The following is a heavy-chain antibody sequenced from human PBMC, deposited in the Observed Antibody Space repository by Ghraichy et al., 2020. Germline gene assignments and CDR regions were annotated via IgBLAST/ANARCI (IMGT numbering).Heavy chain of an antibody. CDR1: GGSISNSDYY. V-gene: IGHV4-39*01. CDR2: LYYSGSP. J-gene: IGHJ4*02. D-gene: IGHD4-17*01. CDR3: SRHPLTTVYVWENS. Sequence: SETLSLNCSVSGGSISNSDYYWGWIRQPPGQGLEWIGSLYYSGSPYYNPSLKSRVTISADTSKNQCSLKLSSVTAADTAVYYCSRHPLTTVYVWENSWGQGILVSVSS.